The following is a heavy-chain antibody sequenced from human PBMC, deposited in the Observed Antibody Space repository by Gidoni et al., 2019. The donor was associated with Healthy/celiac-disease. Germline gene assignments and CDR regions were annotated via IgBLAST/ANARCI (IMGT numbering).Heavy chain of an antibody. D-gene: IGHD4-4*01. Sequence: DSVKGRFTISRDNSKNTLYLQMNSLRAEDTAVYYCASVRDGYSNGGNYIDVWGKGTTVTVSS. V-gene: IGHV3-30*07. CDR3: ASVRDGYSNGGNYIDV. J-gene: IGHJ6*03.